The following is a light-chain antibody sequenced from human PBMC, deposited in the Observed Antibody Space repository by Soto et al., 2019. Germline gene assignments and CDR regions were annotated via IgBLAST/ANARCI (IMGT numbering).Light chain of an antibody. Sequence: DIQMTQSPSSLSASVGDRFTITCLASQSISSSLNWYQQKPGKAPKLLINGASSLQSGVPSRFNGSRSGTDFTLTISSLQPEDSATYYCQQSYSTPWTFGQGTKVDI. CDR2: GAS. CDR1: QSISSS. J-gene: IGKJ1*01. CDR3: QQSYSTPWT. V-gene: IGKV1-39*01.